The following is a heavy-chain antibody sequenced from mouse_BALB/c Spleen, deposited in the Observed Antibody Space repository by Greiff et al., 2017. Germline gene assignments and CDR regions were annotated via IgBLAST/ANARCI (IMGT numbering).Heavy chain of an antibody. CDR3: ARRGGSGYVGAMDY. J-gene: IGHJ4*01. CDR1: GYSFTSYW. Sequence: VQVVESGPQLVRPGASVKISCKASGYSFTSYWMHWVKQRPGQGLEWIGMIDPSDSETRLNQKFKDKATLTVDKSSSTAYMQLSSPTSEDSAVYYCARRGGSGYVGAMDYWGQGTSVTVSS. D-gene: IGHD3-1*01. V-gene: IGHV1S126*01. CDR2: IDPSDSET.